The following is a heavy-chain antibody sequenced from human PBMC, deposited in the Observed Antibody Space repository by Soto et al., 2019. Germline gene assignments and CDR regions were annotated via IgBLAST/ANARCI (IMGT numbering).Heavy chain of an antibody. D-gene: IGHD3-16*02. CDR3: ARATDYDYVWGSYRHEKSCGY. CDR1: GFTFSSYS. V-gene: IGHV3-21*01. Sequence: EVQLVESGGGLVKPGGSLRLSCAASGFTFSSYSMNWVRQAPGKGLEWVSSISSSSSYIYYADSVKGRFTISRDNAKNSLYLQMNSLRAEDTAVYYCARATDYDYVWGSYRHEKSCGYWGQGTLVTVSS. CDR2: ISSSSSYI. J-gene: IGHJ4*02.